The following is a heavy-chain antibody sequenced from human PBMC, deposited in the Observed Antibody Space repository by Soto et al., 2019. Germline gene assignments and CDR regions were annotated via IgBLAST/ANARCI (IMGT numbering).Heavy chain of an antibody. D-gene: IGHD3-22*01. CDR2: ISGSGGST. CDR3: AKDSHDSSGYYYPRSAFDI. J-gene: IGHJ3*02. CDR1: GFTFSSYA. V-gene: IGHV3-23*01. Sequence: PGGSLRLSCAASGFTFSSYAMSWVRQAPGKGLEWVSAISGSGGSTYYADSVKGRFTISRDNSKITLYLQMNSLRAEDTAVYYCAKDSHDSSGYYYPRSAFDIWGQGTMVTVSS.